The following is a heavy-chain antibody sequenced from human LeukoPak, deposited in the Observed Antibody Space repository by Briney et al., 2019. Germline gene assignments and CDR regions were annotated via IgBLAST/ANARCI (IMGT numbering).Heavy chain of an antibody. V-gene: IGHV4-34*01. J-gene: IGHJ6*03. CDR2: INHSGST. CDR3: ARQYSSSWYRYYYYYYMDV. Sequence: SETLSLTCAVYGGSFSGYYWSWIRQPPGKGLEWIGEINHSGSTNYNPSLKSRVTISVDTSKNQFSLKLSSVTAADTAVYYCARQYSSSWYRYYYYYYMDVWGKGTTVTISS. CDR1: GGSFSGYY. D-gene: IGHD6-13*01.